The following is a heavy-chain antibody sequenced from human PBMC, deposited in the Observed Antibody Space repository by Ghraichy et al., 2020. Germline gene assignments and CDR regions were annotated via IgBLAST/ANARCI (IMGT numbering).Heavy chain of an antibody. J-gene: IGHJ3*02. D-gene: IGHD3-10*01. CDR2: TYYRSKWSN. Sequence: QTLSLTCAISGDSVSRHGAAWNWIRQSPSRGLEWLGRTYYRSKWSNDYAVSLKSRITVNPDTSKNQFSLQLNSVTPEDTAVYYCASGRDSAFDIWSQGTMVTVSS. CDR1: GDSVSRHGAA. V-gene: IGHV6-1*01. CDR3: ASGRDSAFDI.